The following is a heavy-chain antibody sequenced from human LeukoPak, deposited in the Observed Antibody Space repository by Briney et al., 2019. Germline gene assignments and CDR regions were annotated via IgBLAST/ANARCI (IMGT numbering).Heavy chain of an antibody. CDR2: IYFSGST. CDR1: GGSISSSNYY. V-gene: IGHV4-39*01. Sequence: SETLSLTCSISGGSISSSNYYWGWIRQPPGKGLEWIGSIYFSGSTYYNVSLKSRVTISVDTSNSQFSLRLSSVTAADTAVYYCARHDGAGSYLYNYWGQGTLVTVSS. D-gene: IGHD1-26*01. CDR3: ARHDGAGSYLYNY. J-gene: IGHJ4*02.